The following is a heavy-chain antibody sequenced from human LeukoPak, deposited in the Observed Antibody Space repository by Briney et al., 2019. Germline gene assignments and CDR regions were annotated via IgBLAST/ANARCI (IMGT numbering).Heavy chain of an antibody. V-gene: IGHV3-7*01. D-gene: IGHD1-26*01. CDR1: GFTFSSYW. CDR2: IKQDGNEK. Sequence: GGSLRLSCAASGFTFSSYWMSWVRQAPGKGLEWVANIKQDGNEKYYADSVKGRFTISRDNGKNSLDLQMNSLGPEDTAVYYCARDPYSGNYGNYYYYYMDVWGKGTTVTISS. J-gene: IGHJ6*03. CDR3: ARDPYSGNYGNYYYYYMDV.